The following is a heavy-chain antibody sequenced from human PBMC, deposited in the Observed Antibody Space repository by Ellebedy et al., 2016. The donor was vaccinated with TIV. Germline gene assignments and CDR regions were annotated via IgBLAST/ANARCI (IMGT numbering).Heavy chain of an antibody. Sequence: PGGSLRLSCAASGFTFSSYAISRVRQAPGKGLEWVSAISGSGYSPNYADSVKGRFTISRDTSKNPLYLKMNSLRAEDTAVYYCSKERFSSAWYGGYFDYWGQGTLVTVSS. J-gene: IGHJ4*02. D-gene: IGHD6-19*01. CDR3: SKERFSSAWYGGYFDY. V-gene: IGHV3-23*01. CDR1: GFTFSSYA. CDR2: ISGSGYSP.